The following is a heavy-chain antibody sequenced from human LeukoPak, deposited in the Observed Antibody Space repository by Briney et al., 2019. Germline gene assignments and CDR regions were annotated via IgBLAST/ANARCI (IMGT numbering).Heavy chain of an antibody. CDR3: AKDSGYGAPKGDLFI. CDR2: ISYDGSNK. Sequence: PAGTLSFSCAAPGFTFSSYGMHCVRQAPGKGPKRVAVISYDGSNKYYADSVKGRFTISRDNSMNTLYLQMNSLRAEDTAVSYCAKDSGYGAPKGDLFIWGQGTLVTVSS. V-gene: IGHV3-30*18. D-gene: IGHD2-21*02. J-gene: IGHJ4*02. CDR1: GFTFSSYG.